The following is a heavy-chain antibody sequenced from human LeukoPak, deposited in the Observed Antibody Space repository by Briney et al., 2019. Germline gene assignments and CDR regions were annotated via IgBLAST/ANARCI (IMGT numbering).Heavy chain of an antibody. J-gene: IGHJ4*02. CDR2: IYYVGST. Sequence: SETLSLTCTVSGGTISSSGYYWGWIRQPPGKGLEWIGNIYYVGSTYYNPSLNSRVTISVDTSKNQFSLQLNSVTAADTAIYYCARSKGWPNFYFDYWGQGTLVTVSS. CDR3: ARSKGWPNFYFDY. D-gene: IGHD4/OR15-4a*01. CDR1: GGTISSSGYY. V-gene: IGHV4-39*07.